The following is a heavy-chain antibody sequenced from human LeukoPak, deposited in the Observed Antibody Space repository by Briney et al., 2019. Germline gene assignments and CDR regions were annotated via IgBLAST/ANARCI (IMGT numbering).Heavy chain of an antibody. CDR1: GGSISSSTYY. D-gene: IGHD5-12*01. V-gene: IGHV4-39*01. J-gene: IGHJ4*02. CDR2: MYYSGST. Sequence: SETLSLTCTVSGGSISSSTYYWGWIRQPPGRGLEWIASMYYSGSTYYNPSLKSRVTMSVDTSKNKFALRPNSVTAADTAVYYCASYYSGYDRFDNWGQGTLVTVSS. CDR3: ASYYSGYDRFDN.